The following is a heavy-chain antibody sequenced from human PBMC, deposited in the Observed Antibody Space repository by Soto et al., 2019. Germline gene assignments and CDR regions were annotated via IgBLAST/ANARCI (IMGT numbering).Heavy chain of an antibody. CDR2: ITASGDTT. V-gene: IGHV3-23*01. D-gene: IGHD2-2*01. J-gene: IGHJ3*02. CDR1: GFTFSSYA. CDR3: GKVGPRRVCTRPSCRGAFDI. Sequence: EVQLLESGGGLVQPGGSLRLSCAASGFTFSSYAMSWVRQAPGKGLEWDSAITASGDTTYYADSVKGRFTISRDNSKSTMYLKMNSVGAEDTAVYYCGKVGPRRVCTRPSCRGAFDIWGQGKMVTVSS.